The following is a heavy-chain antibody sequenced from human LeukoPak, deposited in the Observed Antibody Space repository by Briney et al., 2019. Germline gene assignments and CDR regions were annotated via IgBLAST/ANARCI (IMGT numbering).Heavy chain of an antibody. CDR3: ARTPIDTYSSSASPFDY. D-gene: IGHD6-6*01. V-gene: IGHV1-2*06. CDR1: GYTFTGYY. CDR2: INPNSGGT. J-gene: IGHJ4*02. Sequence: ASVKVSCKASGYTFTGYYMHWVRQAPGQGLEWMGRINPNSGGTNYAQKFQGGVTMTRDTSISTAYMELSRLRSDDTAVYYCARTPIDTYSSSASPFDYWGQGTLVTVSS.